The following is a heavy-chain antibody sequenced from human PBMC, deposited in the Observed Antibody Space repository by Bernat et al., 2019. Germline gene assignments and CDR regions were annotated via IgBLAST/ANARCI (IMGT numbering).Heavy chain of an antibody. CDR3: ARDGASSSSGPKYYYYMDV. Sequence: EVQLVESGGGLVQPGGSLRLSCAASGFTFSSYDMHWVRQATGKGLEWVSAIGTAGDTYDPGSVKGRFTISRENAKNSLYLQMNSLRAGDTAVYYCARDGASSSSGPKYYYYMDVWGQGTTVTVSS. CDR1: GFTFSSYD. D-gene: IGHD6-6*01. V-gene: IGHV3-13*01. CDR2: IGTAGDT. J-gene: IGHJ6*03.